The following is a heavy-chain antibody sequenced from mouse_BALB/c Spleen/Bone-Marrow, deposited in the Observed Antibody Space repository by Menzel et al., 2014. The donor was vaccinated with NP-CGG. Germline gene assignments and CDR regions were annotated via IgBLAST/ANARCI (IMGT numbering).Heavy chain of an antibody. V-gene: IGHV3-6*02. CDR1: GYSITSGYY. CDR2: ISYDGGN. D-gene: IGHD2-2*01. CDR3: ARGGLGYAMDY. J-gene: IGHJ4*01. Sequence: ESGPGLVKPSQSLSPTCSVTGYSITSGYYWNWIRQFPGNKLEWMGYISYDGGNNYIPSLKHRISITRDTSKNQFFLKLNSVTAEDTATYYCARGGLGYAMDYWGQGTSVTVSS.